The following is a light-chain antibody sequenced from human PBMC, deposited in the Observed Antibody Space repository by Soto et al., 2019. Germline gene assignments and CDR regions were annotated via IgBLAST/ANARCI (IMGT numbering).Light chain of an antibody. CDR3: QQRSNWPGP. CDR1: QSVSSY. J-gene: IGKJ1*01. CDR2: DAS. V-gene: IGKV3-11*01. Sequence: IVLTNSPSPLSLSPGERATLSCGASQSVSSYLAWYQQKPGQAPRLLIYDASNRATGIPARFSGSGSGTDFTLTISSLEPEDFAVYYCQQRSNWPGPVGQ.